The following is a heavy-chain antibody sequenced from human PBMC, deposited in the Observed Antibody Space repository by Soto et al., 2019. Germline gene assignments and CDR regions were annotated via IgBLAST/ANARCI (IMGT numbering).Heavy chain of an antibody. CDR2: INPSGGGT. J-gene: IGHJ4*02. CDR3: ARDSGDTTLRQWGRSFHY. V-gene: IGHV1-46*01. D-gene: IGHD1-1*01. Sequence: QVQLVQSGAEVKKPGASVKVSCKASGFTFTNYYIHWVRQAPGQGLEWMGLINPSGGGTFYAQKFQRRVTATRDTSTGTVYMELSNLRSEDTAVYFCARDSGDTTLRQWGRSFHYWGQGTLVTVSS. CDR1: GFTFTNYY.